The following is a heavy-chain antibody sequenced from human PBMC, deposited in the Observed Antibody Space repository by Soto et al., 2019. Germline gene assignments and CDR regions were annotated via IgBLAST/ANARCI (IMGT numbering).Heavy chain of an antibody. Sequence: QVQLVESGGGVVQPGRSLRRSCAASGFTFSSYGMHWVRQAPGKGLEWVAVISYDGSNKYYADSVKGRFTISRDNSKNTPYLQMNSLRAEDTAVYYCAKLLWFGEFDRLPYYYYGIDVWGQGTTVTVSS. CDR1: GFTFSSYG. CDR3: AKLLWFGEFDRLPYYYYGIDV. CDR2: ISYDGSNK. J-gene: IGHJ6*02. D-gene: IGHD3-10*01. V-gene: IGHV3-30*18.